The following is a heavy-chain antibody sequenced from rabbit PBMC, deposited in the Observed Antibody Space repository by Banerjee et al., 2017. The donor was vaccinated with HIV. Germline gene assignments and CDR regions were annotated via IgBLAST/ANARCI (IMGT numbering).Heavy chain of an antibody. Sequence: QSLEESGGDLVKPGASLTLTCTASAFSFSSGYYMCWVRQAPGKGLEWIGCIYTGSSGSTYYASWAKGRFTISKTSSTTVTLQMTSLTAADTATYFCARDPGYGDYAGGTGFNLWGPGTLVTVS. J-gene: IGHJ4*01. D-gene: IGHD4-2*01. CDR2: IYTGSSGST. CDR1: AFSFSSGYY. CDR3: ARDPGYGDYAGGTGFNL. V-gene: IGHV1S40*01.